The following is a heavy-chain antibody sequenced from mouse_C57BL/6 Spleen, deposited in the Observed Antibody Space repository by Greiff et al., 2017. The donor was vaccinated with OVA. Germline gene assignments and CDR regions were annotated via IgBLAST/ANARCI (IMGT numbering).Heavy chain of an antibody. D-gene: IGHD2-5*01. CDR2: IYPRSGNT. V-gene: IGHV1-81*01. Sequence: QVQLQQSGAELARPGASVKLSCKASGYTFTSYGISWVKQRTGQGLEWIGEIYPRSGNTYYNEKFKGKATLTADKSSSTAYMELRSLTSEDSAVYFCARLEVTYWYFDVWGTGTTVTVSS. CDR1: GYTFTSYG. J-gene: IGHJ1*03. CDR3: ARLEVTYWYFDV.